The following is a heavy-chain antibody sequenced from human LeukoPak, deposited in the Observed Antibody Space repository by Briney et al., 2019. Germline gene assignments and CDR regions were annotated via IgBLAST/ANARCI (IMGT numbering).Heavy chain of an antibody. CDR1: GFTFSSYG. CDR3: AKDFRDGYNHPSYYFDS. V-gene: IGHV3-30*18. Sequence: GGSLRLSCAASGFTFSSYGMHWVRQAPGKGLEWVAVISYDGSGEYYADSVQGRFTVARDNSKNTMYPQMNSLRAEDTAVYYCAKDFRDGYNHPSYYFDSWGQGTLVTVSS. J-gene: IGHJ4*02. D-gene: IGHD5-24*01. CDR2: ISYDGSGE.